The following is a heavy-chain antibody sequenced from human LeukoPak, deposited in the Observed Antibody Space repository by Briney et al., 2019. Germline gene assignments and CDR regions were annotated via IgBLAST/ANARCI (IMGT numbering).Heavy chain of an antibody. CDR3: ARDEYYDFWGGYFVDY. D-gene: IGHD3-3*01. J-gene: IGHJ4*02. CDR2: ISSSSSYI. Sequence: GGSLRLSCAASGFTFSSYSMNWVRQAPGKGLEWVSSISSSSSYIYYADSVKGRFTISRDNAKNSLYLQMNSLRAEDTAVYYCARDEYYDFWGGYFVDYWGQGTLVTVSS. V-gene: IGHV3-21*01. CDR1: GFTFSSYS.